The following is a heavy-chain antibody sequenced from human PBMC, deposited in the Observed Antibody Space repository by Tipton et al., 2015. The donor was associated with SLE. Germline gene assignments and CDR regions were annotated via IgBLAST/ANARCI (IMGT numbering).Heavy chain of an antibody. D-gene: IGHD1/OR15-1a*01. CDR2: AYHSGST. Sequence: TLSLTCTVSGDSFKSGSYYWGWIRQPPGKGLEWIGIAYHSGSTYYNPSLESRVTISIDTSKSQFSLELSSVTAADTAVYYCARENNNWYKNWFDPWGQGTLVTVSS. V-gene: IGHV4-39*07. CDR3: ARENNNWYKNWFDP. J-gene: IGHJ5*02. CDR1: GDSFKSGSYY.